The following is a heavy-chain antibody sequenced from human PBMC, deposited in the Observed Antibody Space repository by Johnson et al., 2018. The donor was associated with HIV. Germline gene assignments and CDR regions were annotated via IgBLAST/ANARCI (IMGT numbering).Heavy chain of an antibody. D-gene: IGHD2-15*01. CDR3: ARERYGSQAIDGFDI. V-gene: IGHV3-11*04. Sequence: QVQLMESGGGLARPAWSPRLSCAASQFTFSRYYMNCVRQAPGKGLEWVSYISSSGSTIYYADSVKGRFTISRDNAKNSLSLQMNSLRAEDTAVYYCARERYGSQAIDGFDIWGQGTMVTVSS. J-gene: IGHJ3*02. CDR2: ISSSGSTI. CDR1: QFTFSRYY.